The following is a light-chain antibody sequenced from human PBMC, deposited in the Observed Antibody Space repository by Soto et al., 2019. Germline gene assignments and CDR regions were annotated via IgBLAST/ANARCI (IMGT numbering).Light chain of an antibody. J-gene: IGKJ1*01. Sequence: EIVLTRSPGTLSLSPVERATLSCTASQSVSSSYLAWYQQKHGQAPRLLIYGASSRATGIPDRFSGSGYGTDFTLTISRLETEDFAVYYCQQYGSSLWTFGQGTKVDIK. CDR1: QSVSSSY. V-gene: IGKV3-20*01. CDR2: GAS. CDR3: QQYGSSLWT.